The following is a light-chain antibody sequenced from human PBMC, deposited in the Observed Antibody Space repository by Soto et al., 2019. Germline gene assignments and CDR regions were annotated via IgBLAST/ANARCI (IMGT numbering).Light chain of an antibody. V-gene: IGLV1-40*01. Sequence: QLVLTQPPSVSGAPGQRVTISCTGSSSNIGAGYDVHWYQQLPGTAPKLLIYGNSNRPSGVPDRFSGSKSGTSASLAITGLQAEDEADYYCQSYDSSLSGCVFGGGTSSPS. CDR3: QSYDSSLSGCV. CDR1: SSNIGAGYD. J-gene: IGLJ3*02. CDR2: GNS.